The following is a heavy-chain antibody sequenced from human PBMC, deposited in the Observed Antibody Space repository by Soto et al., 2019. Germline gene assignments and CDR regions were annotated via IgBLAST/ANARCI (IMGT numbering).Heavy chain of an antibody. V-gene: IGHV1-2*04. Sequence: ASVKVSCKASGYTFTGYYMHWVRQAPGQGLEWMGWINPNSGGTNYAQKFQGWVTTTRDTSISTAYMELSRLRSDDTAVYYCARDNLYYYYGMDVWGRGTTVTVSS. CDR3: ARDNLYYYYGMDV. CDR1: GYTFTGYY. D-gene: IGHD1-20*01. J-gene: IGHJ6*02. CDR2: INPNSGGT.